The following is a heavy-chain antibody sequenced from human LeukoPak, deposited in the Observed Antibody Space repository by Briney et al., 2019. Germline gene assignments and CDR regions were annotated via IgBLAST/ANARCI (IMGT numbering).Heavy chain of an antibody. CDR1: GDSISSYY. V-gene: IGHV4-59*01. J-gene: IGHJ2*01. Sequence: PSETLSLTCTVSGDSISSYYWSWIRQPPEKGLEWIGYIYYSGSTDYNPSFKSRVTISVDTSKTQFSLKMNSVTAADTAVYYCARLQRITMAGPDYWYFDLWGRGTLVTVSS. D-gene: IGHD3-10*01. CDR2: IYYSGST. CDR3: ARLQRITMAGPDYWYFDL.